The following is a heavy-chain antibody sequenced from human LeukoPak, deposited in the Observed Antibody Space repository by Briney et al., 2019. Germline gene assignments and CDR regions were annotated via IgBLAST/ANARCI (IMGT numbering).Heavy chain of an antibody. CDR1: GGSISSYY. Sequence: SETLSLTCTVSGGSISSYYWSWIRQPPGKGLEWIGYIYYSGSTNYNPSLTSRVTISVDTSKNQFSLKLTSVTAADTAVYYCARHDGTSYYYYYMDVWGKGTTVTIS. D-gene: IGHD5-24*01. V-gene: IGHV4-59*08. CDR3: ARHDGTSYYYYYMDV. CDR2: IYYSGST. J-gene: IGHJ6*03.